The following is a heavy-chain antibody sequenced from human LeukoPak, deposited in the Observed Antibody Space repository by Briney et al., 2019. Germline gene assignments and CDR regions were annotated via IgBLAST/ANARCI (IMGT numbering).Heavy chain of an antibody. CDR3: ARGLNYFDY. V-gene: IGHV4-4*09. Sequence: SETLSLTCTVSGGSISSYNWSWIRQPPGKRLEWIGHIYNSDSSNDNPSLKSRVTISVDTSKNQFSLKLSSVTAADTAVYYCARGLNYFDYWGQGTLVTVSS. J-gene: IGHJ4*02. D-gene: IGHD3-22*01. CDR2: IYNSDSS. CDR1: GGSISSYN.